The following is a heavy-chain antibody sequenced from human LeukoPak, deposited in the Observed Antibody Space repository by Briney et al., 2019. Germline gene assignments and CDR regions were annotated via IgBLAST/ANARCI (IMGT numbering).Heavy chain of an antibody. D-gene: IGHD5-24*01. CDR1: GGSISTTSYY. V-gene: IGHV4-39*01. Sequence: KPSETLSLTCTVSGGSISTTSYYWDWIRQPPGKGLEWIGSIYYSGSTFYNPSLKSRVTISIDRSKNQFSLRLRSVTAIDTASYYCARRPNQFFDSWGQGTLVTVSS. J-gene: IGHJ4*02. CDR2: IYYSGST. CDR3: ARRPNQFFDS.